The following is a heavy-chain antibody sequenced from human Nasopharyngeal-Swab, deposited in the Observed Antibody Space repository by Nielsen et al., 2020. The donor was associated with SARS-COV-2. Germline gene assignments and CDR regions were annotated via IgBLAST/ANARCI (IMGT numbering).Heavy chain of an antibody. V-gene: IGHV6-1*01. J-gene: IGHJ3*01. CDR3: ARIQQQLPGIV. CDR2: TYYRSQWNY. CDR1: GDSVSNNRAA. Sequence: SQTPSLTLSISGDSVSNNRAAWSWIRQSPARGLEWLGRTYYRSQWNYEYADAVRGRVTVNPDTSRNQVSLHLNSVTPEDTAVYYCARIQQQLPGIVWGPGTMVIVSS. D-gene: IGHD6-13*01.